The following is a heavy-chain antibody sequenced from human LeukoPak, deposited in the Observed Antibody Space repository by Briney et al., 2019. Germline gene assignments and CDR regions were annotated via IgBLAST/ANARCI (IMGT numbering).Heavy chain of an antibody. CDR2: ISNTGSII. CDR3: AREHMGVSAFDI. Sequence: PGGSLRLSCAASGFTFDDYGMSWVRQAPGKGLEWISYISNTGSIIYYADSVKGRFTISRDNAKNSLYLQMNSLRAEDTAMYYCAREHMGVSAFDIWGQGTMVTVSS. CDR1: GFTFDDYG. V-gene: IGHV3-11*01. J-gene: IGHJ3*02. D-gene: IGHD1-26*01.